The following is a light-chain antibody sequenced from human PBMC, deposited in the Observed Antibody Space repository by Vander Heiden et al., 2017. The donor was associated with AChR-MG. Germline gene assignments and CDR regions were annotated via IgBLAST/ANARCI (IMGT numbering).Light chain of an antibody. Sequence: EIVLTQSPATLSLSPGDTATLSCRASQSVGSYLAWCQQKPGQAPRLLIYDVSKRATGIPARFSGSGSGTDFTLTISSLEPEDFATYYCQQRDNWPITFGQGTRLEIK. CDR3: QQRDNWPIT. V-gene: IGKV3-11*01. CDR2: DVS. J-gene: IGKJ5*01. CDR1: QSVGSY.